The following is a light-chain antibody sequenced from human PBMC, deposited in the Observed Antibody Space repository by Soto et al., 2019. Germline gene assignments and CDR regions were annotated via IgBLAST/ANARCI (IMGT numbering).Light chain of an antibody. CDR2: GAS. Sequence: MTQSPASLSVSSGLTATFCCRASQSVRSNVVWYQQKSGQAPRLLISGASARATGIPARFSGSVSETEFTLTISSLQPDEFATYYCLQFNTFPWTFGQGTKVDI. CDR1: QSVRSN. J-gene: IGKJ1*01. CDR3: LQFNTFPWT. V-gene: IGKV3-15*01.